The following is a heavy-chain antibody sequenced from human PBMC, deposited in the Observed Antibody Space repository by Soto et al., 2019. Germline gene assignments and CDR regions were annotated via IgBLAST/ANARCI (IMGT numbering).Heavy chain of an antibody. J-gene: IGHJ6*02. D-gene: IGHD4-17*01. CDR3: ACLLFSTVGFFYGMDV. CDR2: IYYSGST. CDR1: GGSISSSSYY. V-gene: IGHV4-39*07. Sequence: SETLSLTCTVSGGSISSSSYYWGWIRQPPGKGLEWIGSIYYSGSTYYNPSLKSRVTISVDRSKNQFSLNLSSVTAAGTAVYYCACLLFSTVGFFYGMDVWGPGTTATVSS.